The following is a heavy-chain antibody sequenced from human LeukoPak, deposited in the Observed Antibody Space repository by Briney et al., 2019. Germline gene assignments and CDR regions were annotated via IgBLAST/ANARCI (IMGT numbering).Heavy chain of an antibody. CDR2: ISYIGST. Sequence: SETQSLTCTVSGGSISNYYLSWIRQPPGKGLEWIGYISYIGSTNYNPSLKSRVTISEDTSKKLFSLKLSPVTDADTAVYYCAGSYHYYMDVWGKGTTVTVSS. CDR3: AGSYHYYMDV. J-gene: IGHJ6*03. V-gene: IGHV4-59*01. CDR1: GGSISNYY.